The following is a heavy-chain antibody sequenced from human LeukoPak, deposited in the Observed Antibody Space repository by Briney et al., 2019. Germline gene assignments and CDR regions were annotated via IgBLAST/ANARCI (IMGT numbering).Heavy chain of an antibody. CDR1: GYSFTDFY. V-gene: IGHV1-2*02. CDR3: ARDRGKIEVWPGP. Sequence: GASVKVSCMASGYSFTDFYLHWVRQAPGQGLEWMGYINPHSGVTHYAQNFQGRITMTRDKSISTAYMELTSLRSDDTAIYYCARDRGKIEVWPGPWGQGTLVTVSS. CDR2: INPHSGVT. D-gene: IGHD4-23*01. J-gene: IGHJ5*02.